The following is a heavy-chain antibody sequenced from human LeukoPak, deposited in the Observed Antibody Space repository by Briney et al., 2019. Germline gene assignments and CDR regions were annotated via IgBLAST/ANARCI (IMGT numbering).Heavy chain of an antibody. D-gene: IGHD1-26*01. Sequence: AGGSLRLSCAASGFTFSSYWMHWVRHAPGKGLVWVSRIDGDGSSTNYADSVKGRFTISRDNARNTLYLQMNSLGAEDTAVYYCARSIVGACFDCWGQGTLVTVSS. CDR2: IDGDGSST. CDR3: ARSIVGACFDC. V-gene: IGHV3-74*01. CDR1: GFTFSSYW. J-gene: IGHJ4*02.